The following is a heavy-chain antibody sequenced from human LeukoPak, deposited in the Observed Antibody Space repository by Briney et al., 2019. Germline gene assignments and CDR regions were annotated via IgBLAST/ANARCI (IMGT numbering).Heavy chain of an antibody. D-gene: IGHD3-22*01. J-gene: IGHJ6*02. V-gene: IGHV1-69*13. Sequence: SVKVSCKASGGTFISYAISWVRQAPGQGLEWMGGIIPIFGTANYAQKFQGRVTITADESTSTAYMELSSLRSEDTAVYYCAGGYYDSSGAPHPLYYYYGMDVWGQGTTVTVSS. CDR2: IIPIFGTA. CDR3: AGGYYDSSGAPHPLYYYYGMDV. CDR1: GGTFISYA.